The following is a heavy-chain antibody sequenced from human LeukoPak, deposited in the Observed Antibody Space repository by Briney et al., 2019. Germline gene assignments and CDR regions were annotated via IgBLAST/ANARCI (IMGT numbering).Heavy chain of an antibody. D-gene: IGHD3-10*01. CDR1: GFTFRSYW. J-gene: IGHJ4*02. V-gene: IGHV3-74*01. CDR3: ARVTMVRGIDY. CDR2: INSDGSST. Sequence: PGGSLRLSCAASGFTFRSYWMHWVRQAPGKGLVWVSRINSDGSSTSYADSVKGRFTISRDNAKNTLYLQMNSLRAEDTAVYYCARVTMVRGIDYWGQGTLVTVSS.